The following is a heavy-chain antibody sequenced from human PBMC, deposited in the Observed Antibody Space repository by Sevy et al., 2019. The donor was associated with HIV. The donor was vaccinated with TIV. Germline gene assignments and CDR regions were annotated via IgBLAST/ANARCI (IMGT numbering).Heavy chain of an antibody. D-gene: IGHD3-22*01. Sequence: ASVKVSCKASGYMFIAYFIHWVRQAPGQWLEWMGRINPNSGDTNYAQKFQGRVTMTRDTSINTAYMELSRLRSDDTAVYSCARVLYYDSSAYYFDYWGQGTLVTVSS. CDR2: INPNSGDT. CDR3: ARVLYYDSSAYYFDY. J-gene: IGHJ4*02. V-gene: IGHV1-2*06. CDR1: GYMFIAYF.